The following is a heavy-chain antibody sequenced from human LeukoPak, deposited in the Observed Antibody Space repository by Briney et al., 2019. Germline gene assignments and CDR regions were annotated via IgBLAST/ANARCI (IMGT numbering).Heavy chain of an antibody. CDR1: GVSISSTSNQ. J-gene: IGHJ4*02. V-gene: IGHV4-39*01. CDR3: ASHAHSSSWYGDYDY. D-gene: IGHD6-13*01. CDR2: IYYSGST. Sequence: PSETLTLTCTVSGVSISSTSNQWGWIRQPPGKGLEWIGSIYYSGSTYYNPSLKSRVTISVDTSKNQFSLKLSSVTAADTAVYYCASHAHSSSWYGDYDYWGQGTLVTVSS.